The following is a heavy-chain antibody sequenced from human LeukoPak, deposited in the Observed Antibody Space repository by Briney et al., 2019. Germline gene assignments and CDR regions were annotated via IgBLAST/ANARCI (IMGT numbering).Heavy chain of an antibody. Sequence: GGSLRLSCAASGFTFNTYALSWVRQAPGKGLGWVSAISGSGGVTYYADSAKGRFTISRDNSKNTLYLQMNSLRAEDTAVYYCAKDYGSGSYYNVNFNWFDPWGQGTLVTVSS. D-gene: IGHD3-10*01. CDR2: ISGSGGVT. V-gene: IGHV3-23*01. CDR3: AKDYGSGSYYNVNFNWFDP. CDR1: GFTFNTYA. J-gene: IGHJ5*02.